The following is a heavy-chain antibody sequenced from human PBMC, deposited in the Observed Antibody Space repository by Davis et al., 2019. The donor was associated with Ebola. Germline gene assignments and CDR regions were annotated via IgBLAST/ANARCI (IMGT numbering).Heavy chain of an antibody. Sequence: LSCTVSRRPTSSYYRRWIRPPPGKGLEWIGYIYYSGSTNYNPSLKSRVTISVDTSKNQFSLKLSSVTAAETAVYYCARGYSSSWYRGKISSYFDYWGQGTLVIVSS. V-gene: IGHV4-59*01. J-gene: IGHJ4*02. D-gene: IGHD6-13*01. CDR1: RRPTSSYY. CDR2: IYYSGST. CDR3: ARGYSSSWYRGKISSYFDY.